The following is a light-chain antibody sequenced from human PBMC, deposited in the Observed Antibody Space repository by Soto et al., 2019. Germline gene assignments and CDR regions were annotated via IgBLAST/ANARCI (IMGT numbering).Light chain of an antibody. Sequence: DIVMTQSPDSLAVSLGERATINCKSSQRVLYSSNNKNCLAWYQQKPRQPPKLLIYWSSSRESGVPDRFSGSGSGTDFTLTISTLQAEDVAVSYCQQYSSTPLTFGGGTKVEIK. J-gene: IGKJ4*01. CDR1: QRVLYSSNNKNC. CDR3: QQYSSTPLT. CDR2: WSS. V-gene: IGKV4-1*01.